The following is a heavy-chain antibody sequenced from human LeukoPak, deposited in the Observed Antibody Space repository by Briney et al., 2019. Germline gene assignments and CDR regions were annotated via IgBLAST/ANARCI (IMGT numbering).Heavy chain of an antibody. CDR3: ARGGRGPVRNSQGLYYFDY. CDR1: GYTFTSYD. V-gene: IGHV1-8*01. Sequence: GASVKVSCKASGYTFTSYDINWVRQATGQGLEWMGWMNPNSGNTGYAQKFQGRVTMTRNTSISTAYMELSSLRSEDTAVYYCARGGRGPVRNSQGLYYFDYWGQGTLVTVSS. CDR2: MNPNSGNT. J-gene: IGHJ4*02. D-gene: IGHD1-7*01.